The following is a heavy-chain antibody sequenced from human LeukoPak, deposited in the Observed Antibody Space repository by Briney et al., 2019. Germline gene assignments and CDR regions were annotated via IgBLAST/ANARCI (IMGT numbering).Heavy chain of an antibody. Sequence: GGSLRLSRAASGFTFSNAWMSWVRQAPGKGLEWVGRIKSKTDGGTTDYAAPVKGRFTISRDDSKNTLYLQMNSLKTEDTAVYYCTTDFDDSGYYPYYFDYWGQGTLVTVSS. CDR3: TTDFDDSGYYPYYFDY. CDR1: GFTFSNAW. D-gene: IGHD3-22*01. V-gene: IGHV3-15*01. CDR2: IKSKTDGGTT. J-gene: IGHJ4*02.